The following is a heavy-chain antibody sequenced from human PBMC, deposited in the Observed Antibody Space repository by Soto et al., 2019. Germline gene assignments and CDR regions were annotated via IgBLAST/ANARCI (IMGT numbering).Heavy chain of an antibody. CDR3: ARGSRAGIQLWSYYFDY. V-gene: IGHV1-46*01. Sequence: QVQLVQSGPEVKKPGASVKVSCKASGYTFTSYYMHWVRQAPGQGLEWMGIINPSGGSTSYAQKFQGRVTMTRDTSTSTVYMELSSLRSEDTAVYYCARGSRAGIQLWSYYFDYWGQGTLVTVSS. CDR1: GYTFTSYY. J-gene: IGHJ4*02. CDR2: INPSGGST. D-gene: IGHD5-18*01.